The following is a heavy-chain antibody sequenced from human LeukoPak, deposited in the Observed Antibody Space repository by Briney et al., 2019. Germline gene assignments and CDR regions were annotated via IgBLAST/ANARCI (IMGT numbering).Heavy chain of an antibody. CDR2: ISSSGSTI. CDR3: AKDKVAKQWLNWFDP. Sequence: GGSLRLSCAASGFTFSDYYMSWIRQAPGKGLEWVSYISSSGSTIYYADSVKGRFTISRDNAKNSLYLQMNSLRAEDTALYYCAKDKVAKQWLNWFDPWGQGTLVTVSS. D-gene: IGHD6-19*01. V-gene: IGHV3-11*01. J-gene: IGHJ5*02. CDR1: GFTFSDYY.